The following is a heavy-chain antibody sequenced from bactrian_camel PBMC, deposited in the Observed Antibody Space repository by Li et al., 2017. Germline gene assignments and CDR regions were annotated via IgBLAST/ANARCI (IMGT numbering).Heavy chain of an antibody. J-gene: IGHJ4*01. CDR1: MNTVRYNC. D-gene: IGHD2*01. V-gene: IGHV3S53*01. Sequence: HVQLVESGGGSVQAGGSLRLSCVAPMNTVRYNCWGWFRQGEGKEREGVAAIDRDGSTRYADSVKGRFSISQDSAKNTLNLQMNNLKPEDTATYYCAVDRADTGRWFKCAVGQSFTSRAEWGQGTQVTVS. CDR2: IDRDGST. CDR3: AVDRADTGRWFKCAVGQSFTSRAE.